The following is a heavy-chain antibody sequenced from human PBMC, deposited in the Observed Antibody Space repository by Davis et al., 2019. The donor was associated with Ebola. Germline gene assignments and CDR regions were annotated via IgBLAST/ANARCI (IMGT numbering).Heavy chain of an antibody. CDR1: GGSISSGDYY. CDR2: IYYSGST. V-gene: IGHV4-30-4*01. J-gene: IGHJ4*02. CDR3: ARMQVDTAMVPNPNFDY. D-gene: IGHD5-18*01. Sequence: MPSETLSITCTVSGGSISSGDYYWSWIRQPPGKGLEWIGYIYYSGSTYYNPSLKSRVTISVDTSKNQFSLKLSSVTAADTAVYYCARMQVDTAMVPNPNFDYWGQGTLVTVSS.